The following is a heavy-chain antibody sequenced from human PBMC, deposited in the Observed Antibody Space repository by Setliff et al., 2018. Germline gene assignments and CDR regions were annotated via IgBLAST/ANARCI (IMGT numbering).Heavy chain of an antibody. Sequence: GGSLRLSCAASGFTFSSYAMSWVRQAPGKGLEWVANIKGDGSEKYYVDSVKGRFAVSRDNAKNSLFLQMDSLTVEDTAVYYCGRAGKPYAIDIWGQGTMVTVSS. J-gene: IGHJ3*02. V-gene: IGHV3-7*04. CDR1: GFTFSSYA. CDR2: IKGDGSEK. CDR3: GRAGKPYAIDI.